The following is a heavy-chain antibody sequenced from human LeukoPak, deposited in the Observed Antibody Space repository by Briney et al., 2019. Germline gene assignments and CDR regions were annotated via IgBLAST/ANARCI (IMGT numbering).Heavy chain of an antibody. V-gene: IGHV3-30*04. CDR1: GFTFSSYA. Sequence: GGSLRLSCAASGFTFSSYAMHWFGQAPGKGLEWVAVISYDGSNKYYADSVKGRFTISRDNSKNTLYLQMNSLRAEDTAVYYCARGLPLYCSGGSCYYYYYYMDVWGKGTTVTVSS. J-gene: IGHJ6*03. CDR3: ARGLPLYCSGGSCYYYYYYMDV. D-gene: IGHD2-15*01. CDR2: ISYDGSNK.